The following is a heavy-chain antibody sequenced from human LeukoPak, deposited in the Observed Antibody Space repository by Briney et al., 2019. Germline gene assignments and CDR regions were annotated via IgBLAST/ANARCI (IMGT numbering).Heavy chain of an antibody. CDR2: INHSGST. D-gene: IGHD3-22*01. Sequence: SETLSLTCAVYGGSFSGYYWSWIRQPPGKGLGWIGEINHSGSTNYNPSLKSRVTISVDTSKNQFSLKLSSVTAADTAVYYCARGQYYDSSGYYGFDYWGQGTLVTVSS. J-gene: IGHJ4*02. V-gene: IGHV4-34*01. CDR3: ARGQYYDSSGYYGFDY. CDR1: GGSFSGYY.